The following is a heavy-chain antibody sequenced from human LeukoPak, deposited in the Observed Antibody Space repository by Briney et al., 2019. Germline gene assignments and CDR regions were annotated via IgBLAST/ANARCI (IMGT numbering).Heavy chain of an antibody. CDR2: TYYRSKWQN. CDR1: GDSVSSNSVI. CDR3: ARDAPGQSYFDY. D-gene: IGHD2-2*01. J-gene: IGHJ4*02. V-gene: IGHV6-1*01. Sequence: SQTLSLTCDISGDSVSSNSVIWNWIRQSPSRGLEWLGRTYYRSKWQNHYAVSVQSRITINPDTSKNQFSLHLNSVTPEDTAVYYCARDAPGQSYFDYWGQGTLVTVSS.